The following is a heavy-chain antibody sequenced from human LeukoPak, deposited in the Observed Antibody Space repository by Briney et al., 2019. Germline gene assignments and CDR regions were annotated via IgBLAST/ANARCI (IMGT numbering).Heavy chain of an antibody. D-gene: IGHD6-13*01. CDR3: ARARAAGTRRGAFDI. CDR1: GFTVSSNY. CDR2: IYSGGST. J-gene: IGHJ3*02. Sequence: GGSLRLSCAASGFTVSSNYMSWVRQAQGKGLEWVSVIYSGGSTYYADSVKGRFTISRDNSKKGRFTISRDNAKNSLYLQMNSLRAEDTALYYCARARAAGTRRGAFDIWGQGTMVTVSS. V-gene: IGHV3-66*01.